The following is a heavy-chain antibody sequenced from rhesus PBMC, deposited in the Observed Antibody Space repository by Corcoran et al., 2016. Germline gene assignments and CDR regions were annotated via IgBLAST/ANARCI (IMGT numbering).Heavy chain of an antibody. CDR1: GFTFSSYA. D-gene: IGHD5-30*01. J-gene: IGHJ4*01. V-gene: IGHV3-103*01. Sequence: EVQLVESGGGLAKPGGSLRLSCAASGFTFSSYAMHWVRQAPGKGLEWVSAISSGGSTNYAYSLKVRFTLARDNSKNTLSLQMNSLRGEDTAVYYCASPGYSGYSYLDYWGQGVLVTVSS. CDR3: ASPGYSGYSYLDY. CDR2: ISSGGST.